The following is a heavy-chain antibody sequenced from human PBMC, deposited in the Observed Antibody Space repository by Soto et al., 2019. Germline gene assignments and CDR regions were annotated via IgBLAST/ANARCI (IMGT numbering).Heavy chain of an antibody. Sequence: GASVKVSCKASGYTFTSYGISWVRQAPGQGLEWMGWISAYNGNTTYAQKLQGRVTMTTDTSTSTAYMELRSLRSDDTAVYYCARDHLWEMVYAISTFDYWGQGTLVTVSS. V-gene: IGHV1-18*01. CDR2: ISAYNGNT. D-gene: IGHD2-8*01. J-gene: IGHJ4*02. CDR1: GYTFTSYG. CDR3: ARDHLWEMVYAISTFDY.